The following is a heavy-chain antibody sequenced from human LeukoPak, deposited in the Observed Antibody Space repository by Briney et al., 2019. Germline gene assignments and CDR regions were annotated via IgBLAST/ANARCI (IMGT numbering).Heavy chain of an antibody. J-gene: IGHJ3*02. CDR2: IYYSGST. CDR1: GGSLSSGDYY. Sequence: PSQTLSLTCTVSGGSLSSGDYYWSWIRQPPGKGLEWIGYIYYSGSTYYNPSLKSRVTISVDTSKNQFSLKLSSVTAADTAVYYCARDLAAAGIDAFDIWGQGTMVTVSS. V-gene: IGHV4-30-4*01. D-gene: IGHD6-13*01. CDR3: ARDLAAAGIDAFDI.